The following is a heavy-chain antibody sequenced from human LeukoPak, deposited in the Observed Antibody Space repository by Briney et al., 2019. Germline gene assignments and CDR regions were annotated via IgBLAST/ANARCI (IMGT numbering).Heavy chain of an antibody. CDR2: IRYDGSNE. V-gene: IGHV3-30*02. D-gene: IGHD3-16*01. CDR1: GFTFNNYD. CDR3: VGDFDY. J-gene: IGHJ4*02. Sequence: PEGSLRLSCAASGFTFNNYDMHWVRQGPGMGLEWVAFIRYDGSNECYADSVKGRFTISRDNSKNTLYLQMNSLRAEDTAVYYCVGDFDYWGQGTLVTVSS.